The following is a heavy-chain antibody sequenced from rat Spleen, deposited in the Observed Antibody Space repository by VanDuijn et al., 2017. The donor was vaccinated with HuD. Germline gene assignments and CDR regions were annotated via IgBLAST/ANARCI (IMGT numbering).Heavy chain of an antibody. CDR2: ISYDGSST. CDR1: GFTFSDYN. CDR3: ARHGMGYWYFDF. Sequence: EVQLVESGGGLVQPGRSLKLSCAASGFTFSDYNMAWVRQAPKKGLEWVATISYDGSSTYYRDSVKGRFTISRDNAKSTLYLQMGSLRSEETATYYCARHGMGYWYFDFWGPGTMVTVSS. J-gene: IGHJ1*01. D-gene: IGHD1-7*01. V-gene: IGHV5-7*01.